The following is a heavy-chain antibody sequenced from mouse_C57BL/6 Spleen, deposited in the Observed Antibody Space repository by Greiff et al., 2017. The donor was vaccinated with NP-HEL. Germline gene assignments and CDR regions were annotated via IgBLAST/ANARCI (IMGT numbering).Heavy chain of an antibody. V-gene: IGHV1-72*01. D-gene: IGHD3-2*02. CDR3: ARGGTAQATVLSFAY. J-gene: IGHJ3*01. CDR2: IDPYSGGT. Sequence: VQLQQPGAELVKPGASVKLSCKASGYTFTSYWMHWVKQRPGRGLEWIGRIDPYSGGTKYNEKFKSKATLTVDKPSSTAYMQLSSLTSEDSAVYYCARGGTAQATVLSFAYWGQGTLVTVSA. CDR1: GYTFTSYW.